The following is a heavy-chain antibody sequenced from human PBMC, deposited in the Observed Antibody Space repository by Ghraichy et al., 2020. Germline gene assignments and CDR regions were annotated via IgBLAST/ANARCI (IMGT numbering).Heavy chain of an antibody. Sequence: LSLTCAASGFTFRSYAMSWVRQAPRKGLEWVSTIIGSGDSTNSADSVQGRFTISRDNYKNTLYLQMNSLRVEDTAVYYCATDHDYDERWGQGTLVTVSS. CDR1: GFTFRSYA. J-gene: IGHJ4*02. V-gene: IGHV3-23*01. CDR2: IIGSGDST. D-gene: IGHD4-17*01. CDR3: ATDHDYDER.